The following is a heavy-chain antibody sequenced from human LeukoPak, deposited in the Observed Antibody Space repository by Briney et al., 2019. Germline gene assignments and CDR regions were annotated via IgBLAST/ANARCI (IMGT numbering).Heavy chain of an antibody. CDR2: ISGGANSR. CDR3: AKEGGYYDSSGYPPLFDY. Sequence: GGPLRLSCAVSGFTFSSYAMSWVRQAPGKGLEWVSSISGGANSRYYAESVKGRFTISRDDSKSTLYLQMDSLRADDTAVYYCAKEGGYYDSSGYPPLFDYWGQGTLVTVSS. D-gene: IGHD3-22*01. J-gene: IGHJ4*02. CDR1: GFTFSSYA. V-gene: IGHV3-23*01.